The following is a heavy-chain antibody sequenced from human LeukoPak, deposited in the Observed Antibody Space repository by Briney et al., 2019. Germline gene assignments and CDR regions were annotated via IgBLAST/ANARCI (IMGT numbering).Heavy chain of an antibody. Sequence: GGSLRLSCETAGFTFSSYVVHWVRRTPGKGLVWVSRISHDGIISYADSVKGRFTISRDNAKNTLILQMNSLRVEDTAVYYCARDWVYKIDYWGRGTLVTVSS. V-gene: IGHV3-74*01. D-gene: IGHD5-24*01. CDR1: GFTFSSYV. CDR3: ARDWVYKIDY. J-gene: IGHJ4*02. CDR2: ISHDGII.